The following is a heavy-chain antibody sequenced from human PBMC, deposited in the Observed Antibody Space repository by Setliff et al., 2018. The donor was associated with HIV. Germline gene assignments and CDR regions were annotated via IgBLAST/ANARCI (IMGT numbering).Heavy chain of an antibody. D-gene: IGHD3-22*01. CDR2: IYYSGST. V-gene: IGHV4-30-4*08. J-gene: IGHJ4*02. CDR3: AREGPYYYDSSGYYFDY. Sequence: PSETLSLTCTVSGGSISSGDYYWSWIRQPPGKGLEWIGYIYYSGSTYYNPSLKSRVTTSVDTSKNQFSLKLSSVTAADTAVYYCAREGPYYYDSSGYYFDYWGQGTLVTVS. CDR1: GGSISSGDYY.